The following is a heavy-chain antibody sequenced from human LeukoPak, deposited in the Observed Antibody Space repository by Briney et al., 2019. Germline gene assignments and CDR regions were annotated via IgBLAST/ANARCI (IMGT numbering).Heavy chain of an antibody. CDR1: GGSISSYY. CDR3: ASAKLGVLYYYGMDV. J-gene: IGHJ6*02. CDR2: IYYSGST. V-gene: IGHV4-59*01. Sequence: SETLSPTCTVSGGSISSYYWSWIRQPPGKGLEWIGYIYYSGSTNYNPSLKSRVTISVDTSKNQFSLKLSSVTAADTAVYYCASAKLGVLYYYGMDVWGQGTTVTVSS. D-gene: IGHD3-16*01.